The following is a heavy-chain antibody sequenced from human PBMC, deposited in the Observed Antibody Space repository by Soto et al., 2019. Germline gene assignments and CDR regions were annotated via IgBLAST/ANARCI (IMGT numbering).Heavy chain of an antibody. CDR2: ILNSGRA. Sequence: PSETLSLTCSVSGGSISSGDNYWSWIRQPPGKGLECIGYILNSGRAHYTPSLRSRLAISVDTSRNQFSLKLSSVTAADTAVYYCARTSWFGELXFDYWGLGTLVTVSS. V-gene: IGHV4-30-4*01. D-gene: IGHD3-10*01. CDR3: ARTSWFGELXFDY. CDR1: GGSISSGDNY. J-gene: IGHJ4*02.